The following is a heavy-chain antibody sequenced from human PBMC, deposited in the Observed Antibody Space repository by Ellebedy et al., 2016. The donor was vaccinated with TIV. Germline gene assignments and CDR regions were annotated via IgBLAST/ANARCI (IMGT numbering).Heavy chain of an antibody. J-gene: IGHJ4*02. CDR2: ISSDGSST. CDR3: AKGSSSGFNYDRVGFQY. Sequence: GESLKISCAASGFTFSSFAMHWVRQPPGKGLEWLSVISSDGSSTYHADSVKGRFTITRDNSKNTLFLQMNRLRTEDTAVYYCAKGSSSGFNYDRVGFQYWGQGTLVTVSS. D-gene: IGHD3-22*01. V-gene: IGHV3-23*01. CDR1: GFTFSSFA.